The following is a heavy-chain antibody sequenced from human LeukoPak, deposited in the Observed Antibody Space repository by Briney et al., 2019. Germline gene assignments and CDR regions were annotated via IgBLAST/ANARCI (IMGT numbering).Heavy chain of an antibody. D-gene: IGHD1-26*01. Sequence: PGGSLTLSCAASGFTFSSYSMNWVRQPPGKGLEWVSYIRSSSSTIYYADSVKGRFTISRDNAKNSLYLQMNSLRAEDTAVYYCARDRRGGSYYHYYYYMDVWGKGTTVTVSS. CDR2: IRSSSSTI. J-gene: IGHJ6*03. V-gene: IGHV3-48*01. CDR3: ARDRRGGSYYHYYYYMDV. CDR1: GFTFSSYS.